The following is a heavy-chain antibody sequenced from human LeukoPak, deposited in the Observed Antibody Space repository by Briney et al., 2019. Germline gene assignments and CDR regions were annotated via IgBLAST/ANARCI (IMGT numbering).Heavy chain of an antibody. J-gene: IGHJ4*02. D-gene: IGHD3-22*01. V-gene: IGHV3-11*01. Sequence: GGSLRLSCAASGFTFSDYYMSGIRQAPGKGLEWVSYISSSGSTIYYADSVKGRFTISRDNAKNSLYLQMNSLRAEDTAVYYCAREVDSSGYYIDYWGQGTLVTVSS. CDR2: ISSSGSTI. CDR3: AREVDSSGYYIDY. CDR1: GFTFSDYY.